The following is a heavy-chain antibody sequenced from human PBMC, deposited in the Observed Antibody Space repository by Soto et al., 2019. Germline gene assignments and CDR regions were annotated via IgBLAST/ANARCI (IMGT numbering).Heavy chain of an antibody. CDR2: IDPSDSYT. D-gene: IGHD2-21*01. J-gene: IGHJ6*02. Sequence: YWISWVRQMPGKGLEWMGRIDPSDSYTNYSPSFQVHVTISADKSISTAYLQWSSLKASDTAMYYCARHKYSRYYYYGMDVWGQGTTVTVYS. CDR3: ARHKYSRYYYYGMDV. CDR1: YW. V-gene: IGHV5-10-1*01.